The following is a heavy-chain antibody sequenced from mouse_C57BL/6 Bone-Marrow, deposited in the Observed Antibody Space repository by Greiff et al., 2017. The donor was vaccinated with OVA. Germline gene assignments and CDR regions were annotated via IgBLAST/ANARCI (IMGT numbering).Heavy chain of an antibody. V-gene: IGHV1-53*01. CDR1: GYTFTSYW. CDR3: ARDYYGRWYFDV. J-gene: IGHJ1*03. D-gene: IGHD1-1*01. CDR2: INPSNGGT. Sequence: VQLQQPGTELVKPGASVKLSCKASGYTFTSYWMHWVKQRPGQGLEWIGNINPSNGGTNYNEKFKSKATLTVAKSSSTAYMHLSSLTSEDSAVYYCARDYYGRWYFDVWGTGTTVTVSS.